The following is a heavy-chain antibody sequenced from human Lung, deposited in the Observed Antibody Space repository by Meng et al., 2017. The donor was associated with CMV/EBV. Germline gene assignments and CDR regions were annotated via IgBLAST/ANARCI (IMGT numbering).Heavy chain of an antibody. CDR3: ARSLFDSNDPFDY. D-gene: IGHD3-22*01. V-gene: IGHV3-48*04. CDR2: ISSSGSTK. J-gene: IGHJ4*02. Sequence: GXXRLSXAASGFTFSSYTMNWVRQAPGKGLEWVSYISSSGSTKYYADSLRGRFTVSRDNAKNSLFLQMNSLRADDTAVYYCARSLFDSNDPFDYWGQGTXVTVSS. CDR1: GFTFSSYT.